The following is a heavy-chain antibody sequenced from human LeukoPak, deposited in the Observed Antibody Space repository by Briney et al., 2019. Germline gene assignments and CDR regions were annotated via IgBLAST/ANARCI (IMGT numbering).Heavy chain of an antibody. J-gene: IGHJ4*02. Sequence: ASVKVSCKASGGTFSSYAISWVRQAPGQGLEWMGGIIPIFGTANYAQKFQGRVTITADESTSTAFMELSSLRPEDTAVYYCARDLILAAAGTPPGYWGQGTLVTVSS. V-gene: IGHV1-69*01. D-gene: IGHD6-13*01. CDR1: GGTFSSYA. CDR2: IIPIFGTA. CDR3: ARDLILAAAGTPPGY.